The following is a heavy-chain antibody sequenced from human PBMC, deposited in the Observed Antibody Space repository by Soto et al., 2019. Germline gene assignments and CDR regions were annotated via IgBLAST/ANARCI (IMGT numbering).Heavy chain of an antibody. CDR1: GGTFSSYT. V-gene: IGHV1-69*04. Sequence: SVKVSCKASGGTFSSYTISWVRQAPGQGLEWMGRIIPILGIANYAQKFQGRVTITADTSTSTAYMELSSLRSEDTAVYYCARDRWLPDTNWFDPWGQGTLVTVSS. CDR2: IIPILGIA. J-gene: IGHJ5*02. CDR3: ARDRWLPDTNWFDP. D-gene: IGHD5-12*01.